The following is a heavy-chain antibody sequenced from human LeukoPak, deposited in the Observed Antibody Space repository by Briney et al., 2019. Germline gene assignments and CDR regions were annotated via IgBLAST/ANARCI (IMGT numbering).Heavy chain of an antibody. Sequence: SETLSLTCDVSGVSINTCCYCWTWIRQPPGKGLEWIGYKYYSGSTRYNSSLRSRLTISLDSSKNQFSLRLTSVTAADTAVYYCARGRSYGFDFDSWGPGTLVIVSS. CDR2: KYYSGST. CDR3: ARGRSYGFDFDS. CDR1: GVSINTCCYC. J-gene: IGHJ4*02. V-gene: IGHV4-61*01. D-gene: IGHD5-18*01.